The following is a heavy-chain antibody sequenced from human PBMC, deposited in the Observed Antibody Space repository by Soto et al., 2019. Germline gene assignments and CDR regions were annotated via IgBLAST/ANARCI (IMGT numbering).Heavy chain of an antibody. D-gene: IGHD1-26*01. Sequence: GGCLRLSCAAAGFTFGGYAMSWVSKAPGKGLEWVSAISGSGGSTYYADSVKGRFTISRDNSKNTLYLQLNSLRAEDTAVYHCAKEVYSGSFDYWGQRTLVTVSS. CDR1: GFTFGGYA. CDR2: ISGSGGST. CDR3: AKEVYSGSFDY. V-gene: IGHV3-23*01. J-gene: IGHJ4*02.